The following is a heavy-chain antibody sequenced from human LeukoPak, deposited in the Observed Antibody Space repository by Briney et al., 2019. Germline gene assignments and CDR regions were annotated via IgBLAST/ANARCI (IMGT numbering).Heavy chain of an antibody. D-gene: IGHD5-24*01. CDR3: ARSRDGSPEYMDV. Sequence: VASVKVSCKASGGTFSSYAISWVRQATGQGLEWMGWMNPNSGNTGYVQKFQGRVTITRNTSASTAYMELSSLRSEDTAVYYCARSRDGSPEYMDVWGKGTTVSVSS. J-gene: IGHJ6*03. CDR1: GGTFSSYA. V-gene: IGHV1-8*03. CDR2: MNPNSGNT.